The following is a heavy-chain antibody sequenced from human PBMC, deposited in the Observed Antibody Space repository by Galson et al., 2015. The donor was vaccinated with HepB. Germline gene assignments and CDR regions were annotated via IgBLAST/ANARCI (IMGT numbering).Heavy chain of an antibody. CDR3: ARLNGDYVWGSYRLLGLDY. J-gene: IGHJ4*02. V-gene: IGHV3-30*04. CDR2: ISYDGSNK. D-gene: IGHD3-16*02. Sequence: VRQAPGKGLEWVAVISYDGSNKYYADSVKGRFTISRDNSKNTLYLQMNSLRAEDTAVYYCARLNGDYVWGSYRLLGLDYWGQGTLVTVSS.